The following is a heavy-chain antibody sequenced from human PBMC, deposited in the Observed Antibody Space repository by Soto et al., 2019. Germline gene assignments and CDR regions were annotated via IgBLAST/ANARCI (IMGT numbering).Heavy chain of an antibody. Sequence: QVQLQQWGAGLLKPSETLSLTCAVYGGSFSGYYWTWIRQPPGTGLEWIGEINHSGSTNYNPSLKGXVTISVDTSENQFSLKLTSVTAADTAVYYCARDKITGLFDYWGQGTLVTVSS. V-gene: IGHV4-34*01. J-gene: IGHJ4*02. D-gene: IGHD2-8*02. CDR3: ARDKITGLFDY. CDR2: INHSGST. CDR1: GGSFSGYY.